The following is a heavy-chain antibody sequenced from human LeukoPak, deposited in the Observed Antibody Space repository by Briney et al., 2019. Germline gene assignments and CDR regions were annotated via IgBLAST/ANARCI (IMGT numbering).Heavy chain of an antibody. CDR1: GFTFTTYA. Sequence: GGSLRLSCAASGFTFTTYAMSWVCQAPGKGLEWVSTISDSGASTYYADSVKGRFTISRDNSKNTLYLQMNSLRAEDTAVYYCAKSHSVGYRGYFDYWGQGTLVTVSS. J-gene: IGHJ4*02. CDR2: ISDSGAST. D-gene: IGHD5-12*01. V-gene: IGHV3-23*01. CDR3: AKSHSVGYRGYFDY.